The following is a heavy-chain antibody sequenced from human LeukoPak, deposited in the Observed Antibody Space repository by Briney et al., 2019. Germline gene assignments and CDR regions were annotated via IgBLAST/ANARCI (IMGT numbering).Heavy chain of an antibody. CDR2: IIPIFGTA. Sequence: GASVKVSCKASGGTFSSYAISWVRQAPGQGLEWMGGIIPIFGTANYAQKFQGRVTITADESTSTAYMELSSLRSEDTAVYYCARIAHDYGDYSAFDIWGQGTMVTVSS. V-gene: IGHV1-69*01. D-gene: IGHD4-17*01. CDR3: ARIAHDYGDYSAFDI. CDR1: GGTFSSYA. J-gene: IGHJ3*02.